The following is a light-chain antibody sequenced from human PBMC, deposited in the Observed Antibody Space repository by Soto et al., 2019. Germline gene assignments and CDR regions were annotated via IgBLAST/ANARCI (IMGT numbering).Light chain of an antibody. CDR2: GAS. CDR1: QSISSN. V-gene: IGKV3D-15*01. J-gene: IGKJ4*01. CDR3: QQYNYWPGVT. Sequence: EIVVTQSPATLSVSPGERATLSCRASQSISSNLAWFQQKPGQAPRLLIYGASTRATGVPARFSGSGSGREFTLIISSLQSEDFAVYYCQQYNYWPGVTFGGGTKVEIK.